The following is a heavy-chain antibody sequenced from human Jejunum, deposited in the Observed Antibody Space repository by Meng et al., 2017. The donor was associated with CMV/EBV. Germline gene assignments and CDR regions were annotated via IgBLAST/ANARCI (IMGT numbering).Heavy chain of an antibody. CDR3: AKVTSGSWGYFDS. CDR1: GFSFNKYG. D-gene: IGHD3-16*01. J-gene: IGHJ4*02. CDR2: IRDDGSIK. V-gene: IGHV3-30*02. Sequence: SGFSFNKYGMHWVRQAPGKGLDWVAFIRDDGSIKYYAESVKARFTISRVNSKTTLYLQMNNLRPEDTALYHCAKVTSGSWGYFDSWGQGTLVTVSS.